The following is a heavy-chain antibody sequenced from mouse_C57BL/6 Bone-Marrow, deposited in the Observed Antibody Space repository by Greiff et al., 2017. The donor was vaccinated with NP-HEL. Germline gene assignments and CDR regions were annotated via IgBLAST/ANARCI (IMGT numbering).Heavy chain of an antibody. J-gene: IGHJ3*01. Sequence: QVQLQQSGAELVRPGASVTLSCKASGYTFTDYEMHWVKQTPVHGLEWIGAIDPEPGGTAYNQKFKGKAILTADKSSSTAYMELRSLTSEDSAGYYCTRGAYYGSSPGWFAYWGQGTLVTVSA. CDR3: TRGAYYGSSPGWFAY. CDR1: GYTFTDYE. CDR2: IDPEPGGT. V-gene: IGHV1-15*01. D-gene: IGHD1-1*01.